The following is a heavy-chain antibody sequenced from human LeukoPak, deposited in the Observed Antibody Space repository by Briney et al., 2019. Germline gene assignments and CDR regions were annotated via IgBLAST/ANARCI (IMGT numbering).Heavy chain of an antibody. CDR1: DYSISSGYGYY. V-gene: IGHV4-38-2*02. J-gene: IGHJ4*02. CDR3: ATLVSTRYYFDY. Sequence: SETLSLTCTVSDYSISSGYGYYWGWIRQPPGKGLEWIGNIYHSGITYYNHFNSSLKSRVTISIDTSKNQFSLRLTSVTAADTAVYFCATLVSTRYYFDYWGQGTLVTVPS. D-gene: IGHD5/OR15-5a*01. CDR2: IYHSGIT.